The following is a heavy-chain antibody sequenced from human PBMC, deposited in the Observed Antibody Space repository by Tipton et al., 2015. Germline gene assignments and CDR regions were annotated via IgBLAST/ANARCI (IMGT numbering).Heavy chain of an antibody. CDR1: GYTFTNYA. CDR3: ARAYSSSWYYFDY. D-gene: IGHD6-13*01. V-gene: IGHV1-3*04. CDR2: IYTANGNT. J-gene: IGHJ4*02. Sequence: QLVQSGAEVKKPGASVKVSCKASGYTFTNYAMHWVRQAPGQRLEWMGRIYTANGNTEYSQKFQGRVTITRDTSASTTYMELSSLRSEDTALYYCARAYSSSWYYFDYWGQGTLVTVSS.